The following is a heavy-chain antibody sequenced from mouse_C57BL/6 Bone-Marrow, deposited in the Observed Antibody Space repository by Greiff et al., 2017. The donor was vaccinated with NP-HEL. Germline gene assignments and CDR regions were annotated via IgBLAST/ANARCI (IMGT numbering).Heavy chain of an antibody. CDR3: ARTLYYGIDV. CDR2: ISNGGGST. V-gene: IGHV5-12*01. Sequence: GKLVESGGGLVQPGGSLKLSCAASGFTLSDYYMYWVRQTPEKRLEWVAYISNGGGSTYYPDTVKGRFTISRDNAKNTLYLQMSRLKSEDTAMYYCARTLYYGIDVWGTGTTVTVSS. CDR1: GFTLSDYY. D-gene: IGHD2-1*01. J-gene: IGHJ1*03.